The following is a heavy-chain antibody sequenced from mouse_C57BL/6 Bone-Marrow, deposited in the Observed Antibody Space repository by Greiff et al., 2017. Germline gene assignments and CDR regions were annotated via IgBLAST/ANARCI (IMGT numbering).Heavy chain of an antibody. CDR2: IDPSDSET. CDR1: GYTFTSYW. CDR3: AIYYGNYGFDY. Sequence: QVQLQQPGAELVRPGSSVKLSCKASGYTFTSYWMHWVKQRPIQGLEWIGNIDPSDSETHYNQKFKDKATVTVDKSSSTAYMQLSSLTSEDSAVYYCAIYYGNYGFDYWGQGTTLTVSS. J-gene: IGHJ2*01. V-gene: IGHV1-52*01. D-gene: IGHD2-1*01.